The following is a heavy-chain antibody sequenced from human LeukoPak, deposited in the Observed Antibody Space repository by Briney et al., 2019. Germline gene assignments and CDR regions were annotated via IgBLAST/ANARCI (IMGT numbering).Heavy chain of an antibody. CDR2: IYTSGST. CDR3: AREGSSSWYYFDY. J-gene: IGHJ4*02. Sequence: TSETLSLTCTVSGGSISSSSYYWGWIRQPPGKGLEWIGRIYTSGSTNYNPSLKSRVTMSVDTSKNQFSLKLSSVTAADTAVYYCAREGSSSWYYFDYWGQGTLVTVSS. D-gene: IGHD6-13*01. CDR1: GGSISSSSYY. V-gene: IGHV4-39*07.